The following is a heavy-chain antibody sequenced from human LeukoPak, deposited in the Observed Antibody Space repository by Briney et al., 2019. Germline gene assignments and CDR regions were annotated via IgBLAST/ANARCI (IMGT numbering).Heavy chain of an antibody. D-gene: IGHD3-22*01. Sequence: PGGSLRLSCAASGLTVSTSYMSWVRQAPGKGLVWVSRINSDGSSTSYADSVKGRFTISRDNAKNTLYLQMNSLRAEDTAVYYCARSTYYYDSSGLFDYWGQGTLVTVSS. CDR2: INSDGSST. J-gene: IGHJ4*02. V-gene: IGHV3-74*01. CDR3: ARSTYYYDSSGLFDY. CDR1: GLTVSTSY.